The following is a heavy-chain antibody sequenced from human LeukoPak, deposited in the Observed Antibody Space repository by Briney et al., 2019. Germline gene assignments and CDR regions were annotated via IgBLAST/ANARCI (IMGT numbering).Heavy chain of an antibody. CDR1: GYTFTSYG. V-gene: IGHV1-18*01. CDR3: ARDRVGYDSRRAPDSTFDY. D-gene: IGHD3-22*01. J-gene: IGHJ4*02. CDR2: ISAYNGNT. Sequence: GASVKVSCKASGYTFTSYGISWVRQAPGQGLEWMGWISAYNGNTNYAQKLQGRVTMTTDTSTSTAYMELRSLRSDDTAVYYCARDRVGYDSRRAPDSTFDYWGQGTLVTVSS.